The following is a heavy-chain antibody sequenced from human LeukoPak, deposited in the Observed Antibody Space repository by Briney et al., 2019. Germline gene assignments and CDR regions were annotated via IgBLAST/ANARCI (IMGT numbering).Heavy chain of an antibody. J-gene: IGHJ4*02. CDR3: ACVYYDSSGYSDY. V-gene: IGHV6-1*01. CDR2: TYYRSKWYN. Sequence: SQTLSLTCAISGDIVSSNSAAWNWIRQSPSRGLEWLGRTYYRSKWYNDYAVSVKSRITINPDTSKNQFSLQLNSVTPEDTAVYYCACVYYDSSGYSDYWGQGTLVTVSS. CDR1: GDIVSSNSAA. D-gene: IGHD3-22*01.